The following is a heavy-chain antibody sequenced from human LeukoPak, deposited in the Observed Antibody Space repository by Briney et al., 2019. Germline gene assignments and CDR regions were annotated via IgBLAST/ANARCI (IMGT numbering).Heavy chain of an antibody. CDR2: INTNTGNP. Sequence: ASVKVSCKASAYSFTRYGVSWVRQAPGQGLEWMGWINTNTGNPTYAQGFTGRFVFSLDTSVSTAYLQISSLKAEDTAVYYCTRDRYDYGDYVSWNEDYFDYWGQGTLVTVSS. V-gene: IGHV7-4-1*02. J-gene: IGHJ4*02. D-gene: IGHD4-17*01. CDR3: TRDRYDYGDYVSWNEDYFDY. CDR1: AYSFTRYG.